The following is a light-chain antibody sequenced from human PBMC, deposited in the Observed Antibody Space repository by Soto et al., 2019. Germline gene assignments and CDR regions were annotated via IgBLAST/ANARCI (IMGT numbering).Light chain of an antibody. V-gene: IGKV1-33*01. Sequence: DTQMTQSPSSLSASVGDRVTITCQASQGIAKYLHWYQQKPGKAPKLLIYHASNLQTGVPSRFSGSGSGTDFTFTISSLRPEDIATYYCQQSDNLPLTFGGGTKVEI. CDR3: QQSDNLPLT. CDR2: HAS. J-gene: IGKJ4*01. CDR1: QGIAKY.